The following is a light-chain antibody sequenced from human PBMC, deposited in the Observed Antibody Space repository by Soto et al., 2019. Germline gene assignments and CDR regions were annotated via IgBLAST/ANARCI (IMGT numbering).Light chain of an antibody. CDR3: AAWDDSLNGYV. CDR1: SSNIGSNT. V-gene: IGLV1-44*01. Sequence: QSVLTQPPSASGTPGQRVTISCSGSSSNIGSNTMNWYQHLPGTAPILLIYGDNHRPSGVPDRFSGSKSGTSASLAISGLQSEDEADYYCAAWDDSLNGYVFGSGTKLTVL. J-gene: IGLJ1*01. CDR2: GDN.